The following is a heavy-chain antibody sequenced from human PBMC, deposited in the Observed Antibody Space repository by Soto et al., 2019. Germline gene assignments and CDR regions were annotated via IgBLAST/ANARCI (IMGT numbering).Heavy chain of an antibody. CDR3: ARKKSGVFDY. J-gene: IGHJ4*02. Sequence: KPSETLSLTCAVYGGSFSGYYWSWIRQPPGKGLEWIGEINHSGSTNYNPSLKSRVTISVDTSKNQFSLKLSSVTAADTAVYYCARKKSGVFDYWGQGTLVTVSS. D-gene: IGHD3-10*01. CDR1: GGSFSGYY. CDR2: INHSGST. V-gene: IGHV4-34*01.